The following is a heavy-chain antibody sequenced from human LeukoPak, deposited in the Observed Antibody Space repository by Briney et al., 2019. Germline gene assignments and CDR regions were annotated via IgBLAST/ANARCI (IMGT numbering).Heavy chain of an antibody. D-gene: IGHD3-10*01. CDR1: GYSFTSYW. Sequence: GESLKISCQGSGYSFTSYWIGWVRQMPGKGLEWMGIIYPGDSDTRYSPSFQGQVTISADKSISTAYLQWSSLKASDTAMYYCARHSYYYGSGTRAPFDYWGQGTLVTVSS. J-gene: IGHJ4*02. CDR2: IYPGDSDT. V-gene: IGHV5-51*01. CDR3: ARHSYYYGSGTRAPFDY.